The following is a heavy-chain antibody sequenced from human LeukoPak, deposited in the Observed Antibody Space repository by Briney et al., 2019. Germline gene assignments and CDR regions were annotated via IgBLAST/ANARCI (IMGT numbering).Heavy chain of an antibody. Sequence: SETLSLTCTVSGGSIRSYYWSWIWQPPGQGLEWIGHIYSSGSTNYNPSLKSRVTISVDTSKNQFSLKLSSVTAADTAVYYCASHRSGYLPVDYWGQGTLVTVSS. J-gene: IGHJ4*02. CDR1: GGSIRSYY. V-gene: IGHV4-4*09. CDR3: ASHRSGYLPVDY. D-gene: IGHD3-22*01. CDR2: IYSSGST.